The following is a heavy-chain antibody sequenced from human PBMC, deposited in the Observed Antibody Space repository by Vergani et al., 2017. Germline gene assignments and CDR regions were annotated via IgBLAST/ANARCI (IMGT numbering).Heavy chain of an antibody. CDR3: ARIPGYD. Sequence: VQLVESGGRLVRPGGSLRLSCAASGIAFSSYAIHWVRQVPGKGLEYVGVISNNGGTFYADSVRGRFTISRDNSKNTVYLQMNSLKTEDTAVYYCARIPGYDWGQGTLVTVSS. D-gene: IGHD6-13*01. CDR1: GIAFSSYA. V-gene: IGHV3-64*04. CDR2: ISNNGGT. J-gene: IGHJ4*02.